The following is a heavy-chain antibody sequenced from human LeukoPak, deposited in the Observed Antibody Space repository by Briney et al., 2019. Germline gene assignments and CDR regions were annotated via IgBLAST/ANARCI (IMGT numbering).Heavy chain of an antibody. D-gene: IGHD1-26*01. CDR1: GGSISSGGYY. Sequence: SETLSLTCTVSGGSISSGGYYWSWIRQHPGKGLEWIGYIYYSGSTYYNPSLKSRVTISVDTSKNQFSLKLSSVTAADTAVYYCARIVSSYYYMDVWGKGTTVTVSS. CDR2: IYYSGST. J-gene: IGHJ6*03. CDR3: ARIVSSYYYMDV. V-gene: IGHV4-31*03.